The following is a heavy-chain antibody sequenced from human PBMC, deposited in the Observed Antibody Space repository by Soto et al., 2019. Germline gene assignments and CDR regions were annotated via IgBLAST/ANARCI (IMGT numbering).Heavy chain of an antibody. V-gene: IGHV3-7*01. CDR2: FMHEGSDS. Sequence: TYWMTWVRQAPGMGMAWVASFMHEGSDSWYVDSVEGRFIASRDNAKNSLFLQMDSLRAEDTAVYYYARGWGYYFVLWGQGTLVTVSS. J-gene: IGHJ4*02. D-gene: IGHD3-10*02. CDR3: ARGWGYYFVL. CDR1: TYW.